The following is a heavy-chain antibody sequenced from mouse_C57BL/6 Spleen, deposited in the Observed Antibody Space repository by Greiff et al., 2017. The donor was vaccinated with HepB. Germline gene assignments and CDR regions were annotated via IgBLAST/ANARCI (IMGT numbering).Heavy chain of an antibody. D-gene: IGHD1-1*01. J-gene: IGHJ3*01. V-gene: IGHV1-82*01. CDR2: IYPGDGDT. CDR1: GYAFSSSW. Sequence: QVQLKESGPELVKPGASVKISCKASGYAFSSSWMNWVKQRPGKGLEWIGRIYPGDGDTNYNGKFKGKATLTADKSSSTAYMQLSSLTSEDSAVYFCARAGSSWFAYWGQGTLVTVSA. CDR3: ARAGSSWFAY.